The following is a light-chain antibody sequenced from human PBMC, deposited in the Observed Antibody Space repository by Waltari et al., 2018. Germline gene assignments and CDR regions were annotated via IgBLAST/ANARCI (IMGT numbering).Light chain of an antibody. CDR2: RAS. V-gene: IGKV3-20*01. CDR3: QQHGTLPAT. Sequence: EIVLTQSPGTASLSPGERVTLSCRASQSVGSSSLAWYQHKPGQAPRLVIYRASRRATGIPDRFSGSGSGTDFSLTISRLEPEDFAVYYCQQHGTLPATFGQGTKVELK. CDR1: QSVGSSS. J-gene: IGKJ1*01.